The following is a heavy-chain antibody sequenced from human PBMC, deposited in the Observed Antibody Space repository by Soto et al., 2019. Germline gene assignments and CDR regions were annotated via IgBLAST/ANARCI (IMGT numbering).Heavy chain of an antibody. V-gene: IGHV4-38-2*02. CDR3: ARDRTEPNWFDP. CDR2: IYHSGST. D-gene: IGHD2-8*02. Sequence: PSETLSLTCAVSGYSISSGYYWGWIRQPPGKGLEWIGSIYHSGSTYYNPSLKSRVTISVDTSKNQFSLKLSSVTAADTAVYYCARDRTEPNWFDPWGQGTLVTVS. J-gene: IGHJ5*02. CDR1: GYSISSGYY.